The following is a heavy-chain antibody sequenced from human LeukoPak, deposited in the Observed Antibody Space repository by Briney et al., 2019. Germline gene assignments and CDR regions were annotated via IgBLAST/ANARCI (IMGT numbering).Heavy chain of an antibody. D-gene: IGHD3-10*01. CDR1: GYTFTSYY. Sequence: ASVKVSCKASGYTFTSYYMHWVRQAPGQGLEWMGIINPSGGSTSYAQKFQGRVTMTRDMSTSTVYMELSSLRSEDTAVYYCASLAPRITMVRGVTIGDAFDIWGQGTMVTVSS. CDR3: ASLAPRITMVRGVTIGDAFDI. J-gene: IGHJ3*02. V-gene: IGHV1-46*01. CDR2: INPSGGST.